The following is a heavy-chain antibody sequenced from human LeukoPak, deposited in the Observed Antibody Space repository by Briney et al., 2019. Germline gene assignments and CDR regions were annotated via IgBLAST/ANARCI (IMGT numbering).Heavy chain of an antibody. CDR3: ARVIRAAPGKGYFDY. CDR1: GFIFSSYG. J-gene: IGHJ4*02. CDR2: ISGSGGST. V-gene: IGHV3-23*01. Sequence: PGGSLRLSCAASGFIFSSYGMHWVRQAPGKGLEWASSISGSGGSTYHADSVKGRFTISRDSSKNTLYLQMNSLRAEDTAIYYCARVIRAAPGKGYFDYWGQGTLVTVSS. D-gene: IGHD6-13*01.